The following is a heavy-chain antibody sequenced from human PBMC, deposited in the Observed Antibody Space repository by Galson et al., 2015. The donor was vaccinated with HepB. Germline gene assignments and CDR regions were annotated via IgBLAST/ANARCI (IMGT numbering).Heavy chain of an antibody. V-gene: IGHV1-69*10. CDR2: IIPIFGIA. Sequence: SVKVSCKASGGTFSSYAISWVRQAPGQGLEWMGGIIPIFGIANYAQKFQGRVTITADKSTSTAYMELSSLRPEDTAVYYCARRVEQQLGIDYWGQGTLVTVSS. J-gene: IGHJ4*02. D-gene: IGHD6-13*01. CDR1: GGTFSSYA. CDR3: ARRVEQQLGIDY.